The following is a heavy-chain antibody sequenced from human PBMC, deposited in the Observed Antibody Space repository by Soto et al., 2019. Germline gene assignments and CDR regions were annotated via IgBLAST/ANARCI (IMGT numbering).Heavy chain of an antibody. CDR2: ISYDGKVA. CDR3: AKEGPMTNLYFDY. J-gene: IGHJ4*02. CDR1: GFTFSSYG. D-gene: IGHD1-1*01. Sequence: QVQLVESGGGVVQPGRSLRLSCAASGFTFSSYGMHWVRQAPGKGLEWVTVISYDGKVAYYADSVKGRFTITRDNSKNTLYLQMNSLRTEDTAMYYCAKEGPMTNLYFDYWGQGTVVTVSS. V-gene: IGHV3-30*18.